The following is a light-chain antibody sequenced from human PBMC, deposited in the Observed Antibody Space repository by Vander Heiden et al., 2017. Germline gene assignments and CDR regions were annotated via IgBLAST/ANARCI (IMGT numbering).Light chain of an antibody. Sequence: SYVATQPPSVSVAPGQTARVTCGGNNIGSKSVHWYRQKPGQAPVLVVYDNDDRPSGIPERFSGSNSGNTATLTISRVEVGDEADYHCQVWDNDSDHVVFGGGTELTVL. CDR3: QVWDNDSDHVV. J-gene: IGLJ3*02. CDR1: NIGSKS. V-gene: IGLV3-21*02. CDR2: DND.